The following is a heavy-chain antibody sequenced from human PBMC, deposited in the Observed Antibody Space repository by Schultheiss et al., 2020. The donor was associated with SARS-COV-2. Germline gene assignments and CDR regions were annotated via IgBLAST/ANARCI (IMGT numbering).Heavy chain of an antibody. J-gene: IGHJ6*03. CDR1: GGSISSGDYY. D-gene: IGHD2-2*01. CDR2: IYYSGST. Sequence: SETLSLTCTVSGGSISSGDYYWSWIRQPPGKGLEWIGYIYYSGSTYYNPSLKSRVTISVDTSKNQFSLKLSSVTAADTAVYYCARVGEGYCSSTSCYGTYYYMDVWGKGTTVTVSS. CDR3: ARVGEGYCSSTSCYGTYYYMDV. V-gene: IGHV4-30-4*02.